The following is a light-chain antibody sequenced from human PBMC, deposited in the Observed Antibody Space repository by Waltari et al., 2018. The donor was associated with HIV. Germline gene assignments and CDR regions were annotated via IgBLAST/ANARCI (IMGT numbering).Light chain of an antibody. Sequence: DIQMTQSPSSLSASVGDRVSITCQASQDISYYLNWYQQKPGKAPKLLIYDASRLQRGVPSRFSGGGSGTDFTFTISSPQPEDIATYYCQQYASMFTFGPGTKVNIK. CDR2: DAS. V-gene: IGKV1-33*01. J-gene: IGKJ3*01. CDR1: QDISYY. CDR3: QQYASMFT.